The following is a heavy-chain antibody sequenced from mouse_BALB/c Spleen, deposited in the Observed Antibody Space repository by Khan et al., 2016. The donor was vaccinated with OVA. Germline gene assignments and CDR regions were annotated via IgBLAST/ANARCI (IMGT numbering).Heavy chain of an antibody. V-gene: IGHV5-17*02. Sequence: EVELVESGGGLVQPGGSRKLSCAASGFTFNSYGMHWVRQAPEKGLEWVAYISGDSNTIYYTDTVKGRFTISRDNPKNTLFLQMTSLMSEDTAIYYCATCYFYGYYFDYWGPGTTLTVS. CDR3: ATCYFYGYYFDY. CDR1: GFTFNSYG. J-gene: IGHJ2*01. D-gene: IGHD1-1*01. CDR2: ISGDSNTI.